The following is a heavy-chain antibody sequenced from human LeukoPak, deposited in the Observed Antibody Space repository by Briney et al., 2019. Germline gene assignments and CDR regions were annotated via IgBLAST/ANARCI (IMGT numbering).Heavy chain of an antibody. CDR1: GFTFSTYS. Sequence: PGGSLRLSCAASGFTFSTYSMNWVRRAPGKGLEWVSSISSDSNYIYYADSVKGRFTFSRDNAKNSLYLQMTRLGAEDTAVYYCARSGYQLLYDYYYGMDVWGQGTTVTVSS. CDR3: ARSGYQLLYDYYYGMDV. CDR2: ISSDSNYI. V-gene: IGHV3-21*01. D-gene: IGHD2-2*01. J-gene: IGHJ6*02.